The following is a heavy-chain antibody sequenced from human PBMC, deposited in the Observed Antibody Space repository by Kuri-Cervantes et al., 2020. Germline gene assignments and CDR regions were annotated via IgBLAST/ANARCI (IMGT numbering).Heavy chain of an antibody. CDR1: GFTFSSYA. CDR3: AKDRGRYCSGGSCVY. J-gene: IGHJ4*02. D-gene: IGHD2-15*01. Sequence: GGSLRLSCAASGFTFSSYAMSWVRQAPGKGLEWVSAISGSGGSTYYADSVKGRFTISRDNSKNTLYLQMSSLRAEDTAVYYCAKDRGRYCSGGSCVYWGQGTLVTVSS. CDR2: ISGSGGST. V-gene: IGHV3-23*01.